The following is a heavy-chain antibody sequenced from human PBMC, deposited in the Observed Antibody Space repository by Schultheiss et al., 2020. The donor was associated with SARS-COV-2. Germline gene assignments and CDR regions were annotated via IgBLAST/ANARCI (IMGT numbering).Heavy chain of an antibody. CDR1: GFTFDDYA. J-gene: IGHJ4*02. Sequence: SLKISCAASGFTFDDYAMHWVRQAPGKGLEWVSGISWNSGSIGYADSVKGRFTISRDNAKNSLYLQMNSLRAEDTAVYYCARPVSGYYYDSSGYPDYWGQGTLVTVSS. CDR3: ARPVSGYYYDSSGYPDY. D-gene: IGHD3-22*01. V-gene: IGHV3-9*01. CDR2: ISWNSGSI.